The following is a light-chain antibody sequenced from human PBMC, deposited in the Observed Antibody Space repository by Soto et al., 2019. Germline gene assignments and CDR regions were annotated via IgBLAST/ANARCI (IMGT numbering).Light chain of an antibody. Sequence: QSVLTQPASVSGSPGQSITTSCTGTSSDVGGYNYVSWYQQHPGKAPKLMIYDVSNRPSGVSNRFSGSKSGNTASLTISGLQAEDEADYYCSSYTSSSTLWVFGTGTKVTVL. CDR3: SSYTSSSTLWV. V-gene: IGLV2-14*01. CDR2: DVS. J-gene: IGLJ1*01. CDR1: SSDVGGYNY.